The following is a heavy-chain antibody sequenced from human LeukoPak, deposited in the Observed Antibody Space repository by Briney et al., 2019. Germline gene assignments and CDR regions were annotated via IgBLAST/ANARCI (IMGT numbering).Heavy chain of an antibody. CDR2: IYYSGST. V-gene: IGHV4-59*01. D-gene: IGHD6-13*01. Sequence: SETLSLTCTVSGASISNYYWTWIRQPPGKGLEWIGYIYYSGSTNNNPSLKSRVTISVDTSKNQFSLKLSSVTAADTAVYYCASGSSTYGFDIWGQGTMVTVSS. J-gene: IGHJ3*02. CDR3: ASGSSTYGFDI. CDR1: GASISNYY.